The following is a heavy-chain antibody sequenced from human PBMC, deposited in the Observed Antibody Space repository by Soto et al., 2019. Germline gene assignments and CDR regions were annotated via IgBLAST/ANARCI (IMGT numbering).Heavy chain of an antibody. CDR1: GFTFSSYW. Sequence: PGGSLRLSCAASGFTFSSYWMHWVRQAPGKGLVWVSRINSDGSSTSYADSVKGRFTIPRDNAKKTLYLQMNSLRAEDTAVYYCARDSLDDFWSGYSPFDYWGQGTLVTVSS. V-gene: IGHV3-74*01. D-gene: IGHD3-3*01. CDR2: INSDGSST. J-gene: IGHJ4*02. CDR3: ARDSLDDFWSGYSPFDY.